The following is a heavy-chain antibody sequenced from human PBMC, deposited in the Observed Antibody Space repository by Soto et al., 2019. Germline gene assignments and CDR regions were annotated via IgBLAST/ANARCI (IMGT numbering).Heavy chain of an antibody. J-gene: IGHJ4*02. V-gene: IGHV3-30*18. CDR2: VSHDGRNT. CDR3: AKGGRQWLVTSDFNY. D-gene: IGHD6-19*01. Sequence: VQLVESGGGVVQPGRSLRLSCAASGFTFSDYAMHWVRQAPGKGLGWVAVVSHDGRNTHYADSVKGRFTISRDSSKNTVSLEMTSLRDEDTAVYYCAKGGRQWLVTSDFNYWGQGALVTVSS. CDR1: GFTFSDYA.